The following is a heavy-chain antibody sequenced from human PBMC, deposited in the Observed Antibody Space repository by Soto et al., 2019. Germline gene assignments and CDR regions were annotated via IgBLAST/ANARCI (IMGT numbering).Heavy chain of an antibody. CDR1: GYSFASHW. V-gene: IGHV5-51*01. CDR3: ARYSGSYWHYLDF. Sequence: GESLKISCKGSGYSFASHWVAWVRQMPEKVLEWIGTIYPGDSDTKYSSAFRGNVTISADTSVSTAYLQWRSLEATDSAIYYCARYSGSYWHYLDFWGQGXLVTVYS. D-gene: IGHD1-26*01. CDR2: IYPGDSDT. J-gene: IGHJ4*02.